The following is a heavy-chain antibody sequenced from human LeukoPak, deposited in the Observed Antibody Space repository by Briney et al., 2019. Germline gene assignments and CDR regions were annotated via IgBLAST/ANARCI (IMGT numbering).Heavy chain of an antibody. Sequence: SETLSLTCTVSSASISNYYWGWTRQSPGKGREWIGYIQNTGDTTYNPSLKSRVSISKDMSNNQFSLQLRSVTAADTAVYYCVKHGSGWSFDYWGQGTLVTVSS. D-gene: IGHD6-19*01. V-gene: IGHV4-59*01. J-gene: IGHJ4*02. CDR2: IQNTGDT. CDR1: SASISNYY. CDR3: VKHGSGWSFDY.